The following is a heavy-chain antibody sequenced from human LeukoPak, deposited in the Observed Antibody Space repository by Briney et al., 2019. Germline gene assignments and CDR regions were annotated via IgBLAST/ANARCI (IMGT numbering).Heavy chain of an antibody. J-gene: IGHJ4*02. CDR3: ARDFRLGELSLYEYYSDY. CDR1: GYTFTSYG. CDR2: ISAYNGNT. Sequence: ASVKVSCKASGYTFTSYGISWVRQAPGQGLEWMGWISAYNGNTNYAQKLQGRVTMTTDTSTSTAYMELRSLRSDDTAVYYCARDFRLGELSLYEYYSDYWGQGTLVTVSS. V-gene: IGHV1-18*04. D-gene: IGHD3-16*02.